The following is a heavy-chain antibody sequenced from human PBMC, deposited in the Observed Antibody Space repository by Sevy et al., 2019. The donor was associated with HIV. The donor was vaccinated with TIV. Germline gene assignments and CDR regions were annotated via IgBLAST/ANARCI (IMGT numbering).Heavy chain of an antibody. D-gene: IGHD2-15*01. CDR2: ISSSSNYI. Sequence: GGSLRLSCAASGFTFSSHSMNWVRQAPGKGLEWVSSISSSSNYIYYGDSVKGRFTISRDNAKNSLYLQMNSLRVEGTAVYYCARDPGYCSGGSCYSGYYYGMDVWGQGTTVTVSS. CDR3: ARDPGYCSGGSCYSGYYYGMDV. J-gene: IGHJ6*02. CDR1: GFTFSSHS. V-gene: IGHV3-21*01.